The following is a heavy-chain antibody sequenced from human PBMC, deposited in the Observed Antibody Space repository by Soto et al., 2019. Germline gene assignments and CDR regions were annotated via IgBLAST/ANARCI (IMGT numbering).Heavy chain of an antibody. D-gene: IGHD6-13*01. Sequence: LKISCKGSGYSFTSYWIGWVRQMPGKGLEWMGIIYPGDSDTRYSPSFQGQVTISADKSISTAYLQWSSLKASDTAMYYCARNSIAAATRRYYYGMDVWGQGTTVTVSS. V-gene: IGHV5-51*01. J-gene: IGHJ6*02. CDR1: GYSFTSYW. CDR3: ARNSIAAATRRYYYGMDV. CDR2: IYPGDSDT.